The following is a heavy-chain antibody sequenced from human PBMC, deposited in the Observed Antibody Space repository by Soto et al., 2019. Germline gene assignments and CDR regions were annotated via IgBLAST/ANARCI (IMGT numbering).Heavy chain of an antibody. Sequence: EVQLVESGGGLVQPGGSLKLSCAASGFTFSGSTMHWVRQASGKGLEWVSRIRNKANSYATTYAASVKGRFTISRXDSKNTAYLQMNSLSTEDTAVYYCLIGTAGGSPPYWGQGTLVTVSS. CDR1: GFTFSGST. J-gene: IGHJ4*02. CDR2: IRNKANSYAT. V-gene: IGHV3-73*02. CDR3: LIGTAGGSPPY. D-gene: IGHD1-1*01.